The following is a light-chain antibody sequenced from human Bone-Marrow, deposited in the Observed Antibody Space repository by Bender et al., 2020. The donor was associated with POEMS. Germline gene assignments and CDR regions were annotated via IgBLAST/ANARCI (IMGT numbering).Light chain of an antibody. Sequence: SYVLTQAPSVSVAPGQTAKITCGGNNIGSKRVHWYQQKAGQAPVLVVYEDTKRPSGIPERFSGSNSGNRATLTISGTQPMDEADYYCQAWDSGTVVFGGGTKVTVL. J-gene: IGLJ2*01. V-gene: IGLV3-21*02. CDR1: NIGSKR. CDR2: EDT. CDR3: QAWDSGTVV.